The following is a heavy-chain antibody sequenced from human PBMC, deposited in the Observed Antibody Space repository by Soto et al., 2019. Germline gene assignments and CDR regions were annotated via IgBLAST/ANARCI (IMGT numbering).Heavy chain of an antibody. Sequence: QLQLQESGPGLVKPSETLSLTCTVSGASISSSGYYWGWIRQPPGKGLEWIGSIYYGGSTYYNPSLKSRVTISVDTSKKQFSLRLSSVTAADTAVYYCARRAAYGDYSDNWGQGTQVTVSS. CDR3: ARRAAYGDYSDN. V-gene: IGHV4-39*01. CDR1: GASISSSGYY. CDR2: IYYGGST. D-gene: IGHD4-17*01. J-gene: IGHJ4*02.